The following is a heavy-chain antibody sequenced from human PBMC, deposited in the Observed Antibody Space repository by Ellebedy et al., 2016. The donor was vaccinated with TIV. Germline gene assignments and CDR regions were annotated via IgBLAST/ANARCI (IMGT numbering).Heavy chain of an antibody. D-gene: IGHD2-15*01. CDR1: GDSIRSYY. CDR2: LYTSGTT. CDR3: ARNLVVVAATGAFDI. Sequence: SETLSLTCTVSGDSIRSYYWSWIRQPAGKGLEWIGRLYTSGTTNYNPSLRGRVTVSVDTSKNQFSLKLSSVTAADTAVYYCARNLVVVAATGAFDIWGQGTMVTVST. V-gene: IGHV4-4*07. J-gene: IGHJ3*02.